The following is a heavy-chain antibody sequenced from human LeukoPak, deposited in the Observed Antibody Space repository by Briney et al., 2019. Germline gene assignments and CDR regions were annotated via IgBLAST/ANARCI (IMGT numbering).Heavy chain of an antibody. D-gene: IGHD3-22*01. J-gene: IGHJ4*02. V-gene: IGHV3-7*01. CDR1: GFTFSSYW. CDR2: IKQDGSEK. Sequence: GGSLRLSCAASGFTFSSYWMSWVRQAPGKGLEWVANIKQDGSEKYYVDSVKGRFTISRDSAKNSLYLQMYSLRAEDTAVYYCARVSASYDSSGYYSYWGQGTLVTVSS. CDR3: ARVSASYDSSGYYSY.